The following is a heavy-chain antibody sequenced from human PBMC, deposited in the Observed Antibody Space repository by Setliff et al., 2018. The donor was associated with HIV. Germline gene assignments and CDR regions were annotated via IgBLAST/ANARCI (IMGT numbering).Heavy chain of an antibody. CDR2: IFYSGST. V-gene: IGHV4-39*07. D-gene: IGHD6-13*01. CDR3: ARGRSRWTYYNYYYMDV. CDR1: GGSIISDSYY. Sequence: PSETLSLTCTVSGGSIISDSYYWGWIRQPPGKGLEWIGSIFYSGSTDYNPSLKSRVTISVDTSKNQFSLKLSSVTAADTAVYYCARGRSRWTYYNYYYMDVWGKGTTVTVSS. J-gene: IGHJ6*03.